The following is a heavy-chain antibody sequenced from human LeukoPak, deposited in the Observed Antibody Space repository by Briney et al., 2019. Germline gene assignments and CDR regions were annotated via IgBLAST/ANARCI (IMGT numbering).Heavy chain of an antibody. CDR3: VRGFRSDTSGRKFDC. CDR2: MNPHSGNT. D-gene: IGHD2-2*01. V-gene: IGHV1-8*01. CDR1: GYTFTTYD. Sequence: ASVKVSCKASGYTFTTYDINWVRQATGQGLEWMGWMNPHSGNTGFAQNFQGKVAMTRNTSIDTAYMELSSLRVEDTAVYYCVRGFRSDTSGRKFDCWGQGTLVTVSS. J-gene: IGHJ4*02.